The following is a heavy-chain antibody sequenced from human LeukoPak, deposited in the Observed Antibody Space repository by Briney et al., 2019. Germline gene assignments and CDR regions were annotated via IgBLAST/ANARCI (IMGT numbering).Heavy chain of an antibody. J-gene: IGHJ5*02. V-gene: IGHV3-7*01. D-gene: IGHD5-18*01. CDR1: GFTFSSYW. CDR3: ARDNGYSYGLLAEGWFDP. Sequence: GGSLRLSCAASGFTFSSYWMSWVRQAPGKGLEWVANIKQDGSEKYYVDSVKGRLTISRDSAKNSLYLQMNSLRAEDTAVYYCARDNGYSYGLLAEGWFDPWGQGTLVTVSS. CDR2: IKQDGSEK.